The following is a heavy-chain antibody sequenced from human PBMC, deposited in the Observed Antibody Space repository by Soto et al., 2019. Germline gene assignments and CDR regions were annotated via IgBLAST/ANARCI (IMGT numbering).Heavy chain of an antibody. J-gene: IGHJ4*02. CDR1: GFTFSRYA. V-gene: IGHV3-64*01. Sequence: EVQLVESGGGLVQPGGSLRLSCAASGFTFSRYAMYWVRQAPGKGLEDVSAISSNGGSTYYANSVKGRFTISRDNSKKTLYLQMGSLRAEDMAVSNCARSGDNGYYFDYWCQGTVVTVSS. CDR2: ISSNGGST. CDR3: ARSGDNGYYFDY. D-gene: IGHD3-10*01.